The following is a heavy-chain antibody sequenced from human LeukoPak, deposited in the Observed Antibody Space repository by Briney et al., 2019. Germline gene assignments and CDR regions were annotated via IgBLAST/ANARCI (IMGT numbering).Heavy chain of an antibody. CDR1: GFTFTSSA. Sequence: AGGSLRLSCVASGFTFTSSAMSWVRQAPGKGLEWVSAISGRSGTTYYADSVKGRFTISRDISKNAVFLQMNSLRAEDTAVYYCARDSYGDANFDTWGQGTLVTVSS. CDR2: ISGRSGTT. CDR3: ARDSYGDANFDT. D-gene: IGHD4-17*01. V-gene: IGHV3-23*01. J-gene: IGHJ4*02.